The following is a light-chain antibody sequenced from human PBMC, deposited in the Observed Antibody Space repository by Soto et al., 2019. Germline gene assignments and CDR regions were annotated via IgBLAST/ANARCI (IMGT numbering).Light chain of an antibody. J-gene: IGKJ2*01. CDR3: HQYNHWPGYT. CDR1: QSVSSN. V-gene: IGKV3-15*01. Sequence: EIVMTQSPAILSVSPGERATLSCRASQSVSSNLAWYQQKPGQAPRLLISGAFTRATGVPARFSASGSGTEFTLTISSLQSEDFAVYSCHQYNHWPGYTFGQGTKLEIK. CDR2: GAF.